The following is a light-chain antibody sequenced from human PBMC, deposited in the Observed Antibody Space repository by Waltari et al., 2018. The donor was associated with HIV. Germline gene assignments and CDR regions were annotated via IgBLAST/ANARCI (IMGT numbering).Light chain of an antibody. Sequence: SYGLTQPFSVSVSPGQTARITCPGDILAEKSARWFQQKPGQAPVLVMFKDTERPSGIPERFSGSTSGITITLTIIGAQVEDEADYYCYAAADNKAIFGGGTKLTVL. J-gene: IGLJ2*01. CDR1: ILAEKS. CDR3: YAAADNKAI. V-gene: IGLV3-27*01. CDR2: KDT.